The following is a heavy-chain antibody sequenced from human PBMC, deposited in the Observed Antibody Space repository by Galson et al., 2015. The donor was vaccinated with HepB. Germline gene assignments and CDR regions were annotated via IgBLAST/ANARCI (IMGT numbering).Heavy chain of an antibody. J-gene: IGHJ4*02. V-gene: IGHV5-51*01. CDR3: ARHPTSASLAVAGGDY. CDR1: GYSFTSYW. D-gene: IGHD6-19*01. CDR2: IYPGDSDT. Sequence: QSGAEVKKPGESLKISCKGSGYSFTSYWIGWVRQMPGKGLEWMGIIYPGDSDTRYSPSFQGQVTISADKSISTAYLQWSSLMASDTAMYYCARHPTSASLAVAGGDYWGQGTLVTVSS.